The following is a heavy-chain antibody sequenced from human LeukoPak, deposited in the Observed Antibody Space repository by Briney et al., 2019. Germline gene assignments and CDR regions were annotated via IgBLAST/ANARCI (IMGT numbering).Heavy chain of an antibody. Sequence: GASVKVSCKASGYTFTSYYMHWVRQAPGQGLEWMGIINPSGGSTSYAQKFQGRVTMTRDMSTSTVYMELSSLRAEDTALYYCARATHSGYYAGSAYWGQGTLVTVSS. CDR1: GYTFTSYY. J-gene: IGHJ4*02. CDR2: INPSGGST. D-gene: IGHD5-12*01. V-gene: IGHV1-46*01. CDR3: ARATHSGYYAGSAY.